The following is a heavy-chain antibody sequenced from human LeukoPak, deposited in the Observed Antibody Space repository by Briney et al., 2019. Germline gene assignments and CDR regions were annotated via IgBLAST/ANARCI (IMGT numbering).Heavy chain of an antibody. V-gene: IGHV1-2*02. Sequence: ASVKVSCKASGYTFTTYGISWVRQAPGQGLEWMGWINPKSGGTNFAQMFQGRVTMTWDTSISTAYMELSRLRSDDTAVYYCASLRGYSMVRGVIVDCWGQGTLVTISS. J-gene: IGHJ4*02. CDR2: INPKSGGT. CDR3: ASLRGYSMVRGVIVDC. D-gene: IGHD3-10*01. CDR1: GYTFTTYG.